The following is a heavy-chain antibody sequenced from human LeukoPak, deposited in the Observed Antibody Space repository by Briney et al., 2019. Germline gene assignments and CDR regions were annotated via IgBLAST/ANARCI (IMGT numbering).Heavy chain of an antibody. CDR1: GYTFIGYY. Sequence: ASVKVSCKASGYTFIGYYMHWVRQAPGQGLEWMGWINPNSGGTKYAQKFQGRVTMTRDTSISTAYMELSRLRSDDTAVYYCARDGVTSGLDYWGQGTLVTVSS. V-gene: IGHV1-2*02. D-gene: IGHD2-8*01. CDR3: ARDGVTSGLDY. CDR2: INPNSGGT. J-gene: IGHJ4*02.